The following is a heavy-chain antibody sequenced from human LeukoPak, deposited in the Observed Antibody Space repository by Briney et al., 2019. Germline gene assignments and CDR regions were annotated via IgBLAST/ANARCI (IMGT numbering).Heavy chain of an antibody. D-gene: IGHD6-13*01. V-gene: IGHV3-7*01. Sequence: GGSLRLSCEVSGFTFTDYWMNWVRQAPGKGPEWVASIRQDGSEKTYVDSVKGRFTISRDNTKHSLSLQLNGLRAEDTAVYYCARDGTAAGLYFDLWGQGTLVTVSS. CDR2: IRQDGSEK. CDR3: ARDGTAAGLYFDL. CDR1: GFTFTDYW. J-gene: IGHJ4*01.